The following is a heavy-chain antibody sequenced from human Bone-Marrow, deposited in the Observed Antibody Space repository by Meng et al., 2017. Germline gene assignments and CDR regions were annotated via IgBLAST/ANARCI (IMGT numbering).Heavy chain of an antibody. CDR3: ARQKFSYGLGPPAY. J-gene: IGHJ4*02. CDR2: INHRGST. V-gene: IGHV4-34*01. D-gene: IGHD5-18*01. CDR1: GGSFRGYF. Sequence: QVQLQQWGAGLLKPSKTLSLTCGVYGGSFRGYFWAWIRQPPGKGLEWIGEINHRGSTNYNPSLKSRVTISVDTSKSQVSLNLSSVTAADTAVYYCARQKFSYGLGPPAYWGQGTLVTVSS.